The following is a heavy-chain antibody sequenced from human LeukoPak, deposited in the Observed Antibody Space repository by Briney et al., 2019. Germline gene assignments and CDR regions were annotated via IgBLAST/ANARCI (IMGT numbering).Heavy chain of an antibody. V-gene: IGHV4-59*12. J-gene: IGHJ5*02. Sequence: PSETLSLTCTVSGGSISSYYWSWIRQPPGKGLEWIGYIYYSGSTNYNPSLKSRVTISVDTSKDQFSLKLSSVTAADTAVYYCASGPSGDCSSTSCYTHGHWFDPWGQGTLVTVSS. CDR2: IYYSGST. CDR1: GGSISSYY. CDR3: ASGPSGDCSSTSCYTHGHWFDP. D-gene: IGHD2-2*02.